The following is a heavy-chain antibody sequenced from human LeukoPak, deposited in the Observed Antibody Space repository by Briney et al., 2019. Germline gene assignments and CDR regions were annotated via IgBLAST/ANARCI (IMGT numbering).Heavy chain of an antibody. Sequence: GASVKVSCKASGYTFTSYDINWVRQAPGQGLEWMGWISAYNGNTNYAQKLQGRVTMTTDTSTSTAYMELRSLRSDDTAVYYCARGSYSSSWYPTDYWGQGTLVTVSS. J-gene: IGHJ4*02. V-gene: IGHV1-18*01. CDR3: ARGSYSSSWYPTDY. CDR2: ISAYNGNT. D-gene: IGHD6-13*01. CDR1: GYTFTSYD.